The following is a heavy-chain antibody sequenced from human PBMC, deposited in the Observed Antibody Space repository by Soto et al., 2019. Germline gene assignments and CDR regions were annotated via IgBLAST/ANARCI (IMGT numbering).Heavy chain of an antibody. CDR1: GFTFSSYG. V-gene: IGHV3-30*18. CDR2: ISYDGSNK. Sequence: GGSLRLSCAASGFTFSSYGMHWVRQAPGKGLEWVAVISYDGSNKYYADSVKGRFTISRDNSKNTLYLQMNSLRAEDTAVYYCAKDDSWKLLRNHFDYWGQGTLVTVSS. CDR3: AKDDSWKLLRNHFDY. D-gene: IGHD2-15*01. J-gene: IGHJ4*02.